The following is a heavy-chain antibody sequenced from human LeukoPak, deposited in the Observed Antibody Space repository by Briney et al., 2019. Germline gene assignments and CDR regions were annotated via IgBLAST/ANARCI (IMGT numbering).Heavy chain of an antibody. Sequence: ASVKVSCKASGGTFSSYAISWVRQAPGQGLEWMGRIIPIFGTANYAQKFQGRVTITTDESTSTAYMELSSLRSEDTAVYYCARLGVRTMTFDYWGQGTQVTVSS. CDR2: IIPIFGTA. CDR3: ARLGVRTMTFDY. V-gene: IGHV1-69*05. J-gene: IGHJ4*02. D-gene: IGHD3-22*01. CDR1: GGTFSSYA.